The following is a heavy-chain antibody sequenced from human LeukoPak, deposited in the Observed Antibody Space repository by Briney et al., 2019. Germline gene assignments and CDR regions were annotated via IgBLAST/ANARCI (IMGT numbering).Heavy chain of an antibody. V-gene: IGHV4-34*01. CDR1: GASLSAYH. Sequence: ASETLSLTCAIDGASLSAYHWTWIRQPPGKGLEWIGEIKPSGITNYNPSLKSRVTLSIDTSKNQFSLKVASVTAADMAVYYCARVRGCNVHNCLLGGWFDPWGQGTLVTVSS. CDR3: ARVRGCNVHNCLLGGWFDP. CDR2: IKPSGIT. D-gene: IGHD1-20*01. J-gene: IGHJ5*02.